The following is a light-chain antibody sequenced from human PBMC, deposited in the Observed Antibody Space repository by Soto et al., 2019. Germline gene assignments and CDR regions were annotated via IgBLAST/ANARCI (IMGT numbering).Light chain of an antibody. CDR2: KLN. CDR1: SSDIGDYDF. CDR3: SSYTTSRTLVV. V-gene: IGLV2-14*01. Sequence: QSALTQPASVSGSPGQSITISCTGTSSDIGDYDFVSWYQHHPGKAPKLIIYKLNNRPSGVSNRFSGSKSGNTASLTISGLQAEDEAYYYCSSYTTSRTLVVFGGGTKLTVL. J-gene: IGLJ2*01.